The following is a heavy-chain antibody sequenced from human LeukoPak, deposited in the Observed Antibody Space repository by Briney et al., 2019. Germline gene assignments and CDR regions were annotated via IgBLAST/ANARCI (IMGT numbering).Heavy chain of an antibody. CDR2: IRYDGSNK. CDR3: AKNQRFLEWVFDY. Sequence: PGGSLRLSCAASGFTFSSYGMHWVRQAPGRGLEWVAFIRYDGSNKYYADSVKGRFTISRDNSKNTLYLQMNRLRAEDTAVYYCAKNQRFLEWVFDYWGQGTLVTVSS. V-gene: IGHV3-30*02. J-gene: IGHJ4*02. D-gene: IGHD3-3*01. CDR1: GFTFSSYG.